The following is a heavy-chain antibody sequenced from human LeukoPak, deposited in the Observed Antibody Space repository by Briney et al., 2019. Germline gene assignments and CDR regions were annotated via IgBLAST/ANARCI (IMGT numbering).Heavy chain of an antibody. J-gene: IGHJ6*02. CDR1: GITFRTYG. V-gene: IGHV3-33*01. D-gene: IGHD5-12*01. CDR2: VWHDEVTK. Sequence: GGSLRLSCVASGITFRTYGMHWVRQAPGKGLEWVAVVWHDEVTKYYADSVKGRFTISRDNSKNTLYLQMNGLRAEDTAVYYCASGRKGGYDLFGYYYYYYGMDVWGQGTTVTVSS. CDR3: ASGRKGGYDLFGYYYYYYGMDV.